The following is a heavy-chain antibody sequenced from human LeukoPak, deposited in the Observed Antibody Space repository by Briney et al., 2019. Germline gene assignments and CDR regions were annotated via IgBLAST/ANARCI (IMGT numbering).Heavy chain of an antibody. CDR3: ARSMGIAVAGLDH. CDR2: IYYSGST. Sequence: SETLSLTCTVSGGSISSSSYYWGSIRQPTGKGLEWIGSIYYSGSTYYNPSLKSRVTISVDTSKNHFSLKLSSVTAADTAVYYCARSMGIAVAGLDHWGQGTLVTVSS. V-gene: IGHV4-39*01. CDR1: GGSISSSSYY. D-gene: IGHD6-19*01. J-gene: IGHJ5*02.